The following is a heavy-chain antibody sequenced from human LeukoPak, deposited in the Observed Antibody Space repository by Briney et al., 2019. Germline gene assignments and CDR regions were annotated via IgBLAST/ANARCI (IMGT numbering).Heavy chain of an antibody. J-gene: IGHJ5*02. D-gene: IGHD3-10*01. CDR1: GGSFSDFY. CDR2: VNYSGST. CDR3: ARRPRGVIIKTWFDP. V-gene: IGHV4-34*01. Sequence: PSETLSLTCAVSGGSFSDFYWNWIRQPPGKGLEWIGEVNYSGSTYYNPSLKSRVIISVDTSKNQFSLKLSSVTAADTAVYYCARRPRGVIIKTWFDPGAREPWSPSPQ.